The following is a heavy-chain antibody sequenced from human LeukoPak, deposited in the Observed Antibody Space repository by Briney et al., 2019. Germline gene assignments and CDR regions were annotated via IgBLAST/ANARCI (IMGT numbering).Heavy chain of an antibody. Sequence: GGSLRLSCAASGFTFSTYWMSWVRQAPGKGLEWVANIKGDGSEKNYVGSVKGRFTVSRDSAKNSLYLQMNSLRPEDTALYYCVKDMNPGGADVWGQGTTVTVSS. CDR2: IKGDGSEK. J-gene: IGHJ6*02. CDR1: GFTFSTYW. D-gene: IGHD3-10*01. CDR3: VKDMNPGGADV. V-gene: IGHV3-7*03.